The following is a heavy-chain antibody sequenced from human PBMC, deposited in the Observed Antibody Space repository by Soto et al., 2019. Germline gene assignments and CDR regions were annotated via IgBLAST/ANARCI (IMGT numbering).Heavy chain of an antibody. J-gene: IGHJ6*03. D-gene: IGHD6-13*01. CDR3: ARRPIVAADYYYMDV. Sequence: QVQLRESGPGLVKPSETLSLTGSVSGVSISSYYWSWIRHPPGKGLEWIGNVFYTGSTSYNPSLESRVTLSLDTSKNQLSLTLDSVTAADTAVYYCARRPIVAADYYYMDVWGKGTTVIVSS. CDR2: VFYTGST. V-gene: IGHV4-59*08. CDR1: GVSISSYY.